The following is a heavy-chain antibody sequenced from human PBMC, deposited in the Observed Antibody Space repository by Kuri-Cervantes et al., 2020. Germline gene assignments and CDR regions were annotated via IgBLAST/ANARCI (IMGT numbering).Heavy chain of an antibody. CDR1: GGSISSYY. CDR2: IYHSGST. V-gene: IGHV4-39*07. J-gene: IGHJ4*02. Sequence: SETLSLTCTVSGGSISSYYWSWIRQPQGKGLEWIGSIYHSGSTYYNPSLKSRVTISVETSKNQFSLKLSSVTAADTAVYYCARVTVTTIASFDYWGQGTLVTVSS. D-gene: IGHD4-17*01. CDR3: ARVTVTTIASFDY.